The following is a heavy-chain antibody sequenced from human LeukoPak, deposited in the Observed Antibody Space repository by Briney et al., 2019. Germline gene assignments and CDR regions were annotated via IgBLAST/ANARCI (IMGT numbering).Heavy chain of an antibody. Sequence: ASVKVSYKASGYTFTGHYLHWVRQAPGQGLEWMGWINPKTGDRTYAQKFQGRVTMTWDTSISTAYMELSSLRSDDTAMYYCARAYEYGWFDPWGQGTQVTVSS. J-gene: IGHJ5*02. CDR2: INPKTGDR. CDR3: ARAYEYGWFDP. D-gene: IGHD4/OR15-4a*01. V-gene: IGHV1-2*02. CDR1: GYTFTGHY.